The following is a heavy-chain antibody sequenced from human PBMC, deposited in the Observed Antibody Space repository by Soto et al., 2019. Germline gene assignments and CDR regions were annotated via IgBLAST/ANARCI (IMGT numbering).Heavy chain of an antibody. J-gene: IGHJ6*02. D-gene: IGHD3-9*01. V-gene: IGHV1-69*13. CDR3: ARGFEYYDILTGYSYYYGMDV. CDR2: IIPIFGTA. CDR1: GGTFSSYA. Sequence: GASVKVSCKASGGTFSSYAISWVRQAPGQGLEWMGGIIPIFGTANYAQKFQGRVTITADESTSTAYMELSSLRSEDTAVYYCARGFEYYDILTGYSYYYGMDVWGQGTTVTVSS.